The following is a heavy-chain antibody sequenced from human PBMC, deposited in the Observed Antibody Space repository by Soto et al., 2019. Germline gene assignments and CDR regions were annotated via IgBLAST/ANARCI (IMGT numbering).Heavy chain of an antibody. Sequence: EVQLVESGGGLVQPGGSLRLSCAASGFTFSGYSMSWVRQAPGKGLEWVANIKQDGSEKYYVDSVKGRFTISRDNAKNSLHLQMNSLRADDTAVYYCARQRGCDYWGQGTLVTVSS. J-gene: IGHJ4*02. D-gene: IGHD1-1*01. CDR1: GFTFSGYS. CDR2: IKQDGSEK. V-gene: IGHV3-7*01. CDR3: ARQRGCDY.